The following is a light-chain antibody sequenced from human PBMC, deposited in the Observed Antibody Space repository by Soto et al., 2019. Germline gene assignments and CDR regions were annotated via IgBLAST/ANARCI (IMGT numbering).Light chain of an antibody. CDR2: KPS. J-gene: IGKJ1*01. Sequence: DVQMTLSPSTLSGSVGYSLTISCXASQTISSWLAWYQQKPGKAPKLLTYKPSTLQSGVPSRFRGSGSGTEFTLTISSLQPDDFATYYCQHYNSYSEAFGQGTKVDIK. CDR1: QTISSW. V-gene: IGKV1-5*03. CDR3: QHYNSYSEA.